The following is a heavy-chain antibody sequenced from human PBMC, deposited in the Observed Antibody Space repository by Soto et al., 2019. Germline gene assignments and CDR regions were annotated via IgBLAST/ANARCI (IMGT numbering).Heavy chain of an antibody. Sequence: PGESLKISCKGSGYSFTSYWISWVRQMPGKGLEWMGRMDPSDSYTNYSPSFQGHVTISADKSISTAYLQWSSRKASDTAMYYCARLGDGYNFRFDVGLDYWGQGTLVTVSS. CDR2: MDPSDSYT. J-gene: IGHJ4*02. CDR1: GYSFTSYW. D-gene: IGHD5-12*01. CDR3: ARLGDGYNFRFDVGLDY. V-gene: IGHV5-10-1*01.